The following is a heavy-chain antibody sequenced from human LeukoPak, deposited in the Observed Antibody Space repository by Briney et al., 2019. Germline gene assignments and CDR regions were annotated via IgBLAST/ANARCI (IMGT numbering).Heavy chain of an antibody. D-gene: IGHD1-26*01. CDR1: GFTFSDYY. CDR2: ISSNASTI. CDR3: ARVKYSGSYPHDY. Sequence: GGSLRLSCAASGFTFSDYYMSWIRQAPGKGLEWVSYISSNASTIYYADSVKGRFTISRDNAKNSLYLQMNSLRAEDTAVYYCARVKYSGSYPHDYWGQGTLVTVSS. J-gene: IGHJ4*02. V-gene: IGHV3-11*04.